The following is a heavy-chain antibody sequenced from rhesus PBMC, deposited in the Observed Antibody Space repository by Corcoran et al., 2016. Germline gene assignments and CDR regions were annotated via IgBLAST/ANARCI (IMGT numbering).Heavy chain of an antibody. CDR3: ARDPSTVLVGTFDY. D-gene: IGHD2-21*01. CDR1: GGSISDDYY. V-gene: IGHV4-106*01. J-gene: IGHJ4*01. CDR2: IYVRGVGT. Sequence: QVQLQESGPGLVKPSETLSLTCAVSGGSISDDYYWSWIRQPPGKGLEWIGYIYVRGVGTNYNPSLKNRVTISIGTSKSQFSLKLCSVAAADTAVYYCARDPSTVLVGTFDYWGQGVLVTVSS.